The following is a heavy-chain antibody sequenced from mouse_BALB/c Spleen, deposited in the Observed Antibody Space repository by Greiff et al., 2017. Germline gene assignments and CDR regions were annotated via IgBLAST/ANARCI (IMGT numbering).Heavy chain of an antibody. CDR2: ISSGGST. Sequence: EVKLMESGGGLVKPGGSLKLSCAASGFTFSSYAMSWVRQTPEKRLEWVASISSGGSTYYPDSVKGRFTISRDNARNILYLQMSSLRSEDTAMYYCAREAFGFTTEVATDYWGQGTTLTVSS. D-gene: IGHD1-1*01. CDR3: AREAFGFTTEVATDY. CDR1: GFTFSSYA. J-gene: IGHJ2*01. V-gene: IGHV5-6-5*01.